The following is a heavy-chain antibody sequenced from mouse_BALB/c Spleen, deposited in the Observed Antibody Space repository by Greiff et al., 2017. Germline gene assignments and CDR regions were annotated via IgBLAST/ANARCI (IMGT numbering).Heavy chain of an antibody. CDR1: GFTFSSFG. Sequence: EVQGVESGGGLVQPGGSRKLSCAASGFTFSSFGMHWVRQAPEKGLEWVAYISSGSSTIYYADTVKGRFTISRDNPKNTLFLQMTSLRSEDTAMYYCARWAGDGYYFDYWGQGTTLTVSS. D-gene: IGHD2-3*01. CDR3: ARWAGDGYYFDY. J-gene: IGHJ2*01. CDR2: ISSGSSTI. V-gene: IGHV5-17*02.